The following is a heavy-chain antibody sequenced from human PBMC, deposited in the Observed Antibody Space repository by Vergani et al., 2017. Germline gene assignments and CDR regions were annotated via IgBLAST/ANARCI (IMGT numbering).Heavy chain of an antibody. D-gene: IGHD3-22*01. CDR1: GYSFTNYW. Sequence: EVQLVQSGAEVKKPGESLKISCQISGYSFTNYWIGSVRQMPGKGLEWMGIIHPADSDTRYSPSFQGQVTISVDKSISTAYLQRSSLRASDSAMYYCARLDGRDSSGSKYFDYWGQGTLVTVSS. J-gene: IGHJ4*02. V-gene: IGHV5-51*01. CDR2: IHPADSDT. CDR3: ARLDGRDSSGSKYFDY.